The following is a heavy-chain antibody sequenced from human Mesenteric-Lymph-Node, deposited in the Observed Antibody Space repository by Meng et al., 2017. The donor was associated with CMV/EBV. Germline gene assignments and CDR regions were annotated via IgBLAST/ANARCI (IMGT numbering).Heavy chain of an antibody. Sequence: GESLKISCAASGFTFSDYYMSWIRQAPGKGLEWVSYISSSGSTIYYADSVKGRFTISRDNAKNSLYLQMNSLRAEDTAVYYCATTQSGPSGWPGRFDYWGQGTLVTVSS. J-gene: IGHJ4*02. CDR1: GFTFSDYY. CDR3: ATTQSGPSGWPGRFDY. D-gene: IGHD6-19*01. V-gene: IGHV3-11*01. CDR2: ISSSGSTI.